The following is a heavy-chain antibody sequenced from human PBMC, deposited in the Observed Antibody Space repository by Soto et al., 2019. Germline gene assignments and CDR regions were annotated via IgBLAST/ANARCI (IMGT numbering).Heavy chain of an antibody. D-gene: IGHD5-18*01. CDR3: ARGKTYSYGIPKFDY. J-gene: IGHJ4*02. CDR1: GGSFSGYY. Sequence: SETLSLTCAVYGGSFSGYYWSWIRQPPGKGLEWIGEINHSGSTNYNPSLKSRVTISVDTSKNQFSLKLSSVTAADTAVYYRARGKTYSYGIPKFDYWGQGTLVTVSS. V-gene: IGHV4-34*01. CDR2: INHSGST.